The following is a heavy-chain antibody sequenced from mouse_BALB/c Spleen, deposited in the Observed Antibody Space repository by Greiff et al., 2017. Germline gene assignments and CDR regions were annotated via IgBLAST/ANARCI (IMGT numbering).Heavy chain of an antibody. V-gene: IGHV5-9*03. D-gene: IGHD1-1*01. CDR2: ISSGGGNT. CDR3: ARYGSRRDYYAMDY. Sequence: EVHLVESGGGLVKPGGSLKLSCAASGFTFSSYTMSWVRQTPEKRLEWVATISSGGGNTYYPDSVKGRFTISRDNAKNNLYLQMSSLRSEDTALYYCARYGSRRDYYAMDYWGQGTSVTVSS. J-gene: IGHJ4*01. CDR1: GFTFSSYT.